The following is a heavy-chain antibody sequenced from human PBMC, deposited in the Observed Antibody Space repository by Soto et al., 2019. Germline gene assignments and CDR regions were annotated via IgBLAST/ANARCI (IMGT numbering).Heavy chain of an antibody. CDR1: GYTFTNFW. Sequence: GESLKISCQASGYTFTNFWIGWVRQMPGRGLEWVGLIFPRDSDTRYGASCEGQVTISTDISLATAYLHWNSLEAPDTATYFCARLASLLQPIDTWGQGTPVTVSS. J-gene: IGHJ5*02. CDR3: ARLASLLQPIDT. D-gene: IGHD2-21*01. V-gene: IGHV5-51*01. CDR2: IFPRDSDT.